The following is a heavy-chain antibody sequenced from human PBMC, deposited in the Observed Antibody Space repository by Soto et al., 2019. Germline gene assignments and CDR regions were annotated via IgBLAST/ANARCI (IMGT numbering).Heavy chain of an antibody. D-gene: IGHD2-15*01. CDR3: AKYTGDGGRCCGDYFDS. CDR2: ISWSSGTI. CDR1: GFTFDDYA. Sequence: EVQLVESGGGLVQPGRSLRLSCAASGFTFDDYAMHWVRQAPGKGLEWVSAISWSSGTIDYADSVKGRFTISRDNAKNSLYLQMNSLRAEDTALDYCAKYTGDGGRCCGDYFDSWGQGTLVTVSS. J-gene: IGHJ4*02. V-gene: IGHV3-9*01.